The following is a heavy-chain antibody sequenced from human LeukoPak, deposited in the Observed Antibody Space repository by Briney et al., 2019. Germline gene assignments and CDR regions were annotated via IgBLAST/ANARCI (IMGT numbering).Heavy chain of an antibody. V-gene: IGHV3-64D*06. CDR1: GFTFSSYV. CDR3: GRFGDAFDI. D-gene: IGHD3-10*01. Sequence: PGGSLRLSCSAPGFTFSSYVLHWVRQAPGKGLEDVSAISGNGESTYYVDSVKGRFTISRDNAKNTLYLQMSSLRPEDTAIYYCGRFGDAFDIWGQGTMVTVSS. J-gene: IGHJ3*02. CDR2: ISGNGEST.